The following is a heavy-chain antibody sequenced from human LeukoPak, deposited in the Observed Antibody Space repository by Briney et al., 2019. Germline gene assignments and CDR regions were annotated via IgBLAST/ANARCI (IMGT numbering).Heavy chain of an antibody. V-gene: IGHV3-7*01. CDR2: IKQDGSAK. CDR3: ARDPLSPDYGDLDP. J-gene: IGHJ5*02. D-gene: IGHD4-17*01. CDR1: GFSFSNYW. Sequence: PGGSLRLSCAASGFSFSNYWMSWVRQAPGKGLEWVAKIKQDGSAKYYVDSVNGRFTISRDNAKKSVYLQMNSLRVEDTAVYYCARDPLSPDYGDLDPWGQGTLVTVSS.